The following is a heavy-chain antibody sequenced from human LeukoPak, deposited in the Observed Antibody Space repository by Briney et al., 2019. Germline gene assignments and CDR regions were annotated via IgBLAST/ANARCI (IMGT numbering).Heavy chain of an antibody. CDR2: IYYSGST. D-gene: IGHD3-10*01. V-gene: IGHV4-39*07. CDR3: ARARITMVRGAKQALDY. Sequence: SETLSLTCTVSGGSISSSSYYWGWIRQPPGKGLEWIGSIYYSGSTYYNPSLKSRVTISVDTSKNQFSLKLSSVTAADTAVYYCARARITMVRGAKQALDYWGQGTLVTVSS. CDR1: GGSISSSSYY. J-gene: IGHJ4*02.